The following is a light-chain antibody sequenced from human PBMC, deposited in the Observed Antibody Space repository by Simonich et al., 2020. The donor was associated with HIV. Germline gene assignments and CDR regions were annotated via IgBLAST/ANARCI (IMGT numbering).Light chain of an antibody. Sequence: EIVMTQSPAPLSVSPGERATLSCRASQSVSSNLAWYQQKPGQTPRLLIYGASTRATGIPARFSGSGSGTEVTLTISSLQSEDVAVYYCQQYYSTLLTFGGGTKVEIK. CDR3: QQYYSTLLT. CDR2: GAS. V-gene: IGKV3-15*01. CDR1: QSVSSN. J-gene: IGKJ4*01.